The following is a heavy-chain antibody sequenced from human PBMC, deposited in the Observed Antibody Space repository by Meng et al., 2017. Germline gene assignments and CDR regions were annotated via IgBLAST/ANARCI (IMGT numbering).Heavy chain of an antibody. D-gene: IGHD3-10*01. Sequence: QGQRVGSWGGVVQPGRSLRLSCSASGFTFSSYAMHWVRQAPGKGLEWVAVISYDGSNKYYADSVKGRFTISRDNSKNTLYLQMNSLRAEDTAVYYCASMGYWGQGTLVTVSS. V-gene: IGHV3-30*01. J-gene: IGHJ4*02. CDR1: GFTFSSYA. CDR2: ISYDGSNK. CDR3: ASMGY.